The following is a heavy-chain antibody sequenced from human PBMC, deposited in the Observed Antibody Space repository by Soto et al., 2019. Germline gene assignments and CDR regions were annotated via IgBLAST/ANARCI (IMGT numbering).Heavy chain of an antibody. V-gene: IGHV1-69*13. Sequence: ASVKVSCKASGGTFSSYAISWVRQAPGQGLELMGGIIPIFGTANYAQKFQGRVTITADESTSTAYMELSSLRSEDTAVYYCARDRGRDWYRHWFDPWGQGTLVTVSS. CDR3: ARDRGRDWYRHWFDP. D-gene: IGHD6-19*01. J-gene: IGHJ5*02. CDR1: GGTFSSYA. CDR2: IIPIFGTA.